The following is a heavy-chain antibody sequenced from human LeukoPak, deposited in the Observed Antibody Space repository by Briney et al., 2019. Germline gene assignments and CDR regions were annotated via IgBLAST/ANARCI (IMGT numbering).Heavy chain of an antibody. CDR2: ISCSGGST. Sequence: GGSLRLSCAASGFTFSSYAMSWVRQAPGKGLEWVSAISCSGGSTYYADSVKGRFTISRDNSKNTLYLQMNSLRTEDTAVYYCAKGDYDYVWGSYRPNDAFDIWGQGTMVTVSS. V-gene: IGHV3-23*01. CDR1: GFTFSSYA. J-gene: IGHJ3*02. CDR3: AKGDYDYVWGSYRPNDAFDI. D-gene: IGHD3-16*02.